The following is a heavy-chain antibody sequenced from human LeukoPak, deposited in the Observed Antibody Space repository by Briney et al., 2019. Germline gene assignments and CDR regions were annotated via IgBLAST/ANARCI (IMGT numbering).Heavy chain of an antibody. V-gene: IGHV3-48*04. CDR1: GFTFRPCS. CDR3: ARDRFTRAYSGFDAFDF. D-gene: IGHD6-19*01. Sequence: GGSLRPSCEAPGFTFRPCSMNRGRQAPAKGPGAISYISGSGGAIYYTDSVKGRFTVSRDNDKNTVYLQMNSLRAEDTAVYFCARDRFTRAYSGFDAFDFWGQGTMVTVSS. J-gene: IGHJ3*01. CDR2: ISGSGGAI.